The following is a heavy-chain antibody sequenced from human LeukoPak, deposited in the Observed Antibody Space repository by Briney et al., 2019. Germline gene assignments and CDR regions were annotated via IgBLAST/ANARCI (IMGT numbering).Heavy chain of an antibody. Sequence: GGSLRLSCAASGFTFSSYSMNWVRQAPGKGLEWVSSISSSSSYIYYADSVKGRFTISRDNSKNTLYLQMNSLRAEDTAVYYCAKGHNVPATARGFDPWGQGTLVTVSS. CDR3: AKGHNVPATARGFDP. D-gene: IGHD2-2*01. CDR1: GFTFSSYS. J-gene: IGHJ5*02. CDR2: ISSSSSYI. V-gene: IGHV3-21*01.